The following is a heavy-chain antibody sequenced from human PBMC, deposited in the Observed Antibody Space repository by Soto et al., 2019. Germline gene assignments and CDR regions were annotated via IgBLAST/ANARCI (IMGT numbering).Heavy chain of an antibody. J-gene: IGHJ5*02. CDR1: GGSISSSNW. V-gene: IGHV4-4*02. CDR2: IYHSGST. Sequence: QVQLQESDPGLVKPSGTLSLTCAVSGGSISSSNWWSWVRQPPGKGLEWIGEIYHSGSTNYNPSLKSQVTISVDKSTHQFSLKLSSVTAADTAVYYCARDYMVRGVMRWFDPWGQGTLVTVSS. D-gene: IGHD3-10*01. CDR3: ARDYMVRGVMRWFDP.